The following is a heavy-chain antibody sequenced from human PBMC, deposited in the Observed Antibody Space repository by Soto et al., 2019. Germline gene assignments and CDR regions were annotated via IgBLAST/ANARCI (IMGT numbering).Heavy chain of an antibody. V-gene: IGHV3-23*01. Sequence: GGSLRLSCAASGFTFSSYAMSWVRQAPGKGLEWVSAISGSGGSTYYADSVKGRFTISRDNSKNTLYLQINSLRAEDTAVYYCAKVKGALCSSTSCYATHSSGWYDYWGQGTLVTVSS. J-gene: IGHJ4*02. CDR1: GFTFSSYA. D-gene: IGHD2-2*01. CDR2: ISGSGGST. CDR3: AKVKGALCSSTSCYATHSSGWYDY.